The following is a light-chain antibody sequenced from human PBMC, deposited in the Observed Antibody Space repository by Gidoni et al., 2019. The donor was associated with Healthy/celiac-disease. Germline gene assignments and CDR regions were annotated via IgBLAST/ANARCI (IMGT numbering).Light chain of an antibody. CDR3: QQYDNLPRT. J-gene: IGKJ3*01. CDR2: DAS. V-gene: IGKV1-33*01. CDR1: QDISNY. Sequence: DIQMTQSPSSLSASVGDRVTITCQASQDISNYLNWYQQKPGKAPTLLIYDASNLEPGVPSRFSGSGSGTDFTFTISSLQPEDIATYYCQQYDNLPRTFGPGTKVDIK.